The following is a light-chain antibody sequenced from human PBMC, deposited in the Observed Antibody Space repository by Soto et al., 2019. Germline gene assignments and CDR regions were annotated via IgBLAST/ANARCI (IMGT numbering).Light chain of an antibody. J-gene: IGKJ4*01. CDR1: QRIVNF. Sequence: DLQMTQSPSSLSASIGDRVTITCRASQRIVNFVKWYQQKSGQAPKVLIYAASTLQTGVPSRFSGNGSGTEFTLTVRNLQPQDFATYYCQQTYGAPLSFGGGTAVDI. V-gene: IGKV1-39*01. CDR3: QQTYGAPLS. CDR2: AAS.